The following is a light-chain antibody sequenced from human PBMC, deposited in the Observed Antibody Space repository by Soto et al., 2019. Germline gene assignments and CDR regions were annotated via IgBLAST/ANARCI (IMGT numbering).Light chain of an antibody. CDR1: QSISNH. CDR2: AAS. CDR3: QQSYSSPPT. V-gene: IGKV1-39*01. Sequence: ASVEDRVILTCRASQSISNHLNWYQQKPGKAPKLLIFAASSLQSGVPSRFSGSRSGPDFTLTISSLQPEDFATYYCQQSYSSPPTFGQGTKVDIK. J-gene: IGKJ1*01.